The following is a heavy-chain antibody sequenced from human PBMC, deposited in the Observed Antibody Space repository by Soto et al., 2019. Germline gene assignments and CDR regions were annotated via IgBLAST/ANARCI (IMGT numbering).Heavy chain of an antibody. Sequence: PGGSLRLSCAASGFTFSSYAMHWVRQAPGKGLEWVAVISYDGSNKYYADSVKGRFTISRDNSKNTLYLQMNSLRAEDTAVYYCARELGESPVGATSYYYYYGMDVWGQGTTVTVS. CDR2: ISYDGSNK. D-gene: IGHD1-26*01. CDR3: ARELGESPVGATSYYYYYGMDV. J-gene: IGHJ6*02. CDR1: GFTFSSYA. V-gene: IGHV3-30-3*01.